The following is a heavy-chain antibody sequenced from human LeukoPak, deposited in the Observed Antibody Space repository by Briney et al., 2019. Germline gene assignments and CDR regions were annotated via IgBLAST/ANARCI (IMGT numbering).Heavy chain of an antibody. CDR1: GFTFSSHS. V-gene: IGHV3-48*02. D-gene: IGHD1-26*01. CDR3: ASGPLGWSDY. Sequence: GGSLRLSCAASGFTFSSHSMNWVRQAPGKGLEWASFISSSGTTSYADSVKGRFTISRDNAKNSLYLQMNSLRDEDTAVYYCASGPLGWSDYWGQGALVTVSS. CDR2: ISSSGTT. J-gene: IGHJ4*02.